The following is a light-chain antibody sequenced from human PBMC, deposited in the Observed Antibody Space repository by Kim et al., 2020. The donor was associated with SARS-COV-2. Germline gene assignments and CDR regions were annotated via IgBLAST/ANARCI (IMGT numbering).Light chain of an antibody. CDR1: SSNIGSNY. V-gene: IGLV1-47*01. Sequence: QPVLTQPPSASGTPGQRVTISCSGSSSNIGSNYVYWYQQLPGTAPKLLIYRNNQRPSGVPDRFSGSKSGTSASLAISGPRSEDEADYYCAAWDDSLSGVFGGGTQLTVL. CDR2: RNN. CDR3: AAWDDSLSGV. J-gene: IGLJ3*02.